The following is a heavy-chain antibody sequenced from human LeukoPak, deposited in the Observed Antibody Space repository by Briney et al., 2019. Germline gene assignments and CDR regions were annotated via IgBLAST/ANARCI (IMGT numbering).Heavy chain of an antibody. Sequence: PGGSLRLSCAASGFTVSSNYMSWIRQAPGKGLEWVSYISSSGSTIYYADSVKGRFTISRDNAKNSLYLQMNSLRAEDTAVYYCARAPNWNDEVFDYWDQGTLVTVSS. D-gene: IGHD1-1*01. CDR1: GFTVSSNY. CDR3: ARAPNWNDEVFDY. J-gene: IGHJ4*02. V-gene: IGHV3-11*01. CDR2: ISSSGSTI.